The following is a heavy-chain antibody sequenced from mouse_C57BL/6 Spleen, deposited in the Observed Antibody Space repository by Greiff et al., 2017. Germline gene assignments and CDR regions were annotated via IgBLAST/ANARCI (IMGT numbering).Heavy chain of an antibody. CDR1: GYTFTDYY. CDR3: ASSSYDYDDD. J-gene: IGHJ2*01. CDR2: IIPYNGGT. D-gene: IGHD2-4*01. Sequence: VQLKQSGPVLVKPGASVKMSCKASGYTFTDYYMNWVKQSHGKSLEWIGVIIPYNGGTSYNQEFKCKATLTVDNSSSTAYMGLKSLPSEYSAVYYCASSSYDYDDDWGQGTTLTVSS. V-gene: IGHV1-19*01.